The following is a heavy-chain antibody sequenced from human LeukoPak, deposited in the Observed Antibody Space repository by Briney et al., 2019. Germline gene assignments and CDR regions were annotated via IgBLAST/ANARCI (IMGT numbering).Heavy chain of an antibody. D-gene: IGHD3-22*01. CDR3: ARVGYSSGYYYYFGY. V-gene: IGHV4-59*01. J-gene: IGHJ4*02. Sequence: PSETLSLTCTVSGGSISSYYWSWIRQPPGKGLEWIGYIYYSGSTNYNPSLKSRVTISVDTSKNQFSLKLSSVAAADTAVYYCARVGYSSGYYYYFGYWGQGTLVTVSS. CDR2: IYYSGST. CDR1: GGSISSYY.